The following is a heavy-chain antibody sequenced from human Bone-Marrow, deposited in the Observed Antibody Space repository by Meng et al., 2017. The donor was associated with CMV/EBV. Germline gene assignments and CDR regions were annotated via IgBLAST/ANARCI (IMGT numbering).Heavy chain of an antibody. CDR3: ASHRRIAAAIIL. D-gene: IGHD6-13*01. V-gene: IGHV4-59*01. J-gene: IGHJ4*02. Sequence: GSLRLSCTVSGGSISSYYWSWIRQPPGKGLEWIGYIYYSGSTNYNPSLKSRVTISVDTSKNQFSLKLSSVTAADTAVYYCASHRRIAAAIILWGQGTLVTLSS. CDR1: GGSISSYY. CDR2: IYYSGST.